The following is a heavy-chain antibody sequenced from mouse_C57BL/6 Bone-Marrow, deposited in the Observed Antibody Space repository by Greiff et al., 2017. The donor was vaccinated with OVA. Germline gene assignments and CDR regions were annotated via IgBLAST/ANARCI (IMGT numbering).Heavy chain of an antibody. V-gene: IGHV1-64*01. CDR1: GYTFTSYW. J-gene: IGHJ3*01. Sequence: QVQLQQPGAELVKPGASVKLSCKASGYTFTSYWMHWVKQRPGQGLEWIGMIHPNSGSTNYNEKFKSKATLTVDKSSSTAYMQLSSLTSEDSAVYYCARGYYYGSTWFAYWGQGTLVTVSA. CDR3: ARGYYYGSTWFAY. CDR2: IHPNSGST. D-gene: IGHD1-1*01.